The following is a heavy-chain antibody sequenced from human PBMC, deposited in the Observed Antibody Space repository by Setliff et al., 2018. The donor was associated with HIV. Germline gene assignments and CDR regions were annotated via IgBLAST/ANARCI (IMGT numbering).Heavy chain of an antibody. J-gene: IGHJ4*01. CDR1: GGSISNGGYY. CDR3: AALTTGYYFDY. D-gene: IGHD4-17*01. V-gene: IGHV4-31*03. Sequence: SETLSLTCHVSGGSISNGGYYWSWIRQHPGTGLEWIAYIYFSGSTYYNPSLKSRVTVSLDMSKNQFSLRLSSVTAADTAVYYCAALTTGYYFDYWGQGTLVTVPQ. CDR2: IYFSGST.